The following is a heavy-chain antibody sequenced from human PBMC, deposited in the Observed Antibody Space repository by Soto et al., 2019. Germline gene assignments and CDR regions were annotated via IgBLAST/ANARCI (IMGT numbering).Heavy chain of an antibody. CDR3: ARGGYYYDSSGYDRENYFDY. D-gene: IGHD3-22*01. V-gene: IGHV4-31*03. J-gene: IGHJ4*02. Sequence: TLSLTCSVSGGSIRSGGYYWNWIRQHPGKGLEWIGHIYNSGSTYYNPSLKSRVAISVDTSKNQFSLKLSSVTAADTAVYFCARGGYYYDSSGYDRENYFDYWGQGTLVTVSS. CDR2: IYNSGST. CDR1: GGSIRSGGYY.